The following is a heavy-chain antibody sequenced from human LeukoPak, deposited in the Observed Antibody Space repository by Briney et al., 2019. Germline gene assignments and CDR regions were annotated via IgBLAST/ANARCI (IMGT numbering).Heavy chain of an antibody. CDR1: GFTFSVST. D-gene: IGHD3-16*01. Sequence: PGGSLRLSCAASGFTFSVSTMCRVRQASGKGLEWVGRIRNKANSYATAYAASVKGRFTISRDDSKNTAYLQMNSLKSEDTAVYYSTRGDVPLGDYWGQGTLVTVSS. J-gene: IGHJ4*02. CDR3: TRGDVPLGDY. V-gene: IGHV3-73*01. CDR2: IRNKANSYAT.